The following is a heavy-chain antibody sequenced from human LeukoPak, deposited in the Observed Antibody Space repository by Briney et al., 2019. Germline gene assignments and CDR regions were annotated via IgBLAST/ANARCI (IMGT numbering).Heavy chain of an antibody. J-gene: IGHJ4*02. CDR2: IYHSGST. CDR3: ARGPGGWPVYFDY. Sequence: SSETLSLTCTVSGGSISSGGYYWSWIRQPPGKGLEWIGYIYHSGSTYYNPSLKSRVTISVDRSKNQFSLKLSSVTAADTAVYYCARGPGGWPVYFDYWGQGTLVTVSS. CDR1: GGSISSGGYY. D-gene: IGHD6-19*01. V-gene: IGHV4-30-2*01.